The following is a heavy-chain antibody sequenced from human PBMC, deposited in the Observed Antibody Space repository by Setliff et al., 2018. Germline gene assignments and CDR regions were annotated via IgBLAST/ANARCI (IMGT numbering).Heavy chain of an antibody. D-gene: IGHD1-26*01. V-gene: IGHV3-7*03. Sequence: LRLSCAASGFTFSNYWMSWVRQTPGKGLEWVAHIKQDVSEKYYVDSVKGRFIISRDNAKNSLYLPMNSMRDEDTAVYYCARERVGRYYYYHMDVWGKGTTGTVSS. CDR3: ARERVGRYYYYHMDV. J-gene: IGHJ6*03. CDR2: IKQDVSEK. CDR1: GFTFSNYW.